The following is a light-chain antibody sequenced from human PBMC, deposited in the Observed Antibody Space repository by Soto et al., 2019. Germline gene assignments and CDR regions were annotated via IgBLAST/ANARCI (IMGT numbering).Light chain of an antibody. J-gene: IGKJ2*01. CDR2: AAS. CDR3: QQSYSTPPT. Sequence: DIQMTQSPSSLSASVGDRVTITCRASQSISSYLNWYQQKPGKAPKLLIYAASSLQSGVPSRLSGSGYGTDFTITISSLQPEDFATYYCQQSYSTPPTFGQGTKLEIK. CDR1: QSISSY. V-gene: IGKV1-39*01.